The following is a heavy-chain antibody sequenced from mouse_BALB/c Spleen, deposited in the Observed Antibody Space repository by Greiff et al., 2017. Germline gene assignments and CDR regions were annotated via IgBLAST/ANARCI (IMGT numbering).Heavy chain of an antibody. J-gene: IGHJ4*01. Sequence: QVQLQQPGAELVKPGASVKMSCKASGYTFTSYWMHWVKQRPGQGLEWIGTIDPSDSYTSYNQKFKGKATLTVDTSSSTAYMQLSSLTSEDSAVYYCTRGNFDLYAMDYWGQGTSVTVSS. CDR2: IDPSDSYT. CDR1: GYTFTSYW. CDR3: TRGNFDLYAMDY. V-gene: IGHV1S127*01.